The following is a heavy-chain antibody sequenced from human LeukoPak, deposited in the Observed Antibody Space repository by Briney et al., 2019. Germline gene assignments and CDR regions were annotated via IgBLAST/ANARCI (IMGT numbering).Heavy chain of an antibody. J-gene: IGHJ6*02. D-gene: IGHD3-10*01. V-gene: IGHV1-69*13. Sequence: EASVKVSCTASGGTFSSYAISWVRQAPGQGLEWMGGIIPIFGTANYAQKFQGRVTITADESTSTAYMELSSLRSEDTAVYYCAREFGRSYYGSGSPVGYGMDVWGQGTTVTVSS. CDR2: IIPIFGTA. CDR3: AREFGRSYYGSGSPVGYGMDV. CDR1: GGTFSSYA.